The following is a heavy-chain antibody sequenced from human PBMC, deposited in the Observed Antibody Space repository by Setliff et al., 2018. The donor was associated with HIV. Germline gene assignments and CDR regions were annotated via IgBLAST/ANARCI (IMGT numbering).Heavy chain of an antibody. V-gene: IGHV4-4*07. CDR1: DSGTYY. D-gene: IGHD3-10*01. Sequence: SETLSLTCTVPDSGTYYWSWIRQPAGKGLEWIGRVSSRGDTNYNPSLKSRVTMSVDTSKNQFSLKLSSVTASDTAVYYCARARYIVIRGDAGMDVWGPGTTVTVSS. CDR2: VSSRGDT. J-gene: IGHJ6*02. CDR3: ARARYIVIRGDAGMDV.